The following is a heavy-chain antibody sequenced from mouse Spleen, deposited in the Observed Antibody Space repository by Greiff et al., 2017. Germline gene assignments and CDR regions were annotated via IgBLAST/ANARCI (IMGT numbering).Heavy chain of an antibody. J-gene: IGHJ2*01. Sequence: VQLQQSGAELVRPGASVKLSCTASGFNIKDDYMHWVKQRPEQGLEWIGWIDPENGDTEYASKFQGKATITADTSSNTAYLQLSSLTSEDTAVYYCTTLITTVVANYFDYWGQGTTLTVSS. V-gene: IGHV14-4*01. CDR3: TTLITTVVANYFDY. D-gene: IGHD1-1*01. CDR1: GFNIKDDY. CDR2: IDPENGDT.